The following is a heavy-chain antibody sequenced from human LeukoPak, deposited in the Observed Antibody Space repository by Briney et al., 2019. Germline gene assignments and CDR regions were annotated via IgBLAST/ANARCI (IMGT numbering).Heavy chain of an antibody. J-gene: IGHJ4*02. D-gene: IGHD6-19*01. V-gene: IGHV3-7*05. Sequence: GGSLRLSCAAYGFTFSNYWMSWVRQAPGKGLEWVANINQGGSEKYYLNSVKGRFTISRDNAKNSLYLQMNSLRTDDTAIYYCVRDGSGYDYWGQGTLVTVS. CDR3: VRDGSGYDY. CDR1: GFTFSNYW. CDR2: INQGGSEK.